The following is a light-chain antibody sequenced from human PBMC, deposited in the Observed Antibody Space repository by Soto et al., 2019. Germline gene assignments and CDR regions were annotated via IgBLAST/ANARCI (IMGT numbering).Light chain of an antibody. CDR1: SRDVGGYKY. CDR3: TSYRGSSTLV. CDR2: EVS. Sequence: QAASVSGSPGQSITISCTGTSRDVGGYKYVSWYQQHPGKAPKLIIYEVSNRPSGVSNRFSGSKSGNTASLTISGLQAEDEADYYCTSYRGSSTLVFGGGTKLTVL. V-gene: IGLV2-14*01. J-gene: IGLJ2*01.